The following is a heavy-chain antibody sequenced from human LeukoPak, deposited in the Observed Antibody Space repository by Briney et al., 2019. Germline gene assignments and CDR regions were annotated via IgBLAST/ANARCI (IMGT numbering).Heavy chain of an antibody. CDR2: INPNSGGT. D-gene: IGHD2-2*01. J-gene: IGHJ5*02. V-gene: IGHV1-2*06. Sequence: GASVKVSCKASGYTFTGYYMHWVRQAPGQGLEWMGRINPNSGGTNYAQKFQGRVTMTRDTSISTAYMELSRLRSDDTAVYHCARAKDCSSTSCYLWFDPWGQGTLVTVSS. CDR1: GYTFTGYY. CDR3: ARAKDCSSTSCYLWFDP.